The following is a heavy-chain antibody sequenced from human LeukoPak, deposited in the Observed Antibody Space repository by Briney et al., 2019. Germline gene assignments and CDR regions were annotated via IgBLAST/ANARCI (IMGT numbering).Heavy chain of an antibody. CDR2: IYYSGST. D-gene: IGHD6-19*01. V-gene: IGHV4-59*01. CDR1: GGSISSYY. Sequence: SETLSLTCTVPGGSISSYYWSWIRQPPGKGLEWIGYIYYSGSTNYNPSLKSRVTISVDTSKNQFSLKLSSVTAADTAVYYCARDSGQWLEDAFDIWGQGTMVTVSS. CDR3: ARDSGQWLEDAFDI. J-gene: IGHJ3*02.